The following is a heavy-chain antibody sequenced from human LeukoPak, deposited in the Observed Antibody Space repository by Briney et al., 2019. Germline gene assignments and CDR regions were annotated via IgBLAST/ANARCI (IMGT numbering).Heavy chain of an antibody. D-gene: IGHD3-16*02. V-gene: IGHV4-59*12. J-gene: IGHJ5*02. Sequence: PSETLSLTCTVSGGSISSYYWSWIRQPPGKGLEWIGYIYYSGSTNYNPSLKSRVTISVDTSKNQFSLKLSSVTAADTAVYYCARARIMITFGGVIVPNWFDPWGQGTLVTVSS. CDR3: ARARIMITFGGVIVPNWFDP. CDR2: IYYSGST. CDR1: GGSISSYY.